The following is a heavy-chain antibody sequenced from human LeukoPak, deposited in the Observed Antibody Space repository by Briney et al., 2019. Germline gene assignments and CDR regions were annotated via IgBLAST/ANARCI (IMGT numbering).Heavy chain of an antibody. V-gene: IGHV3-21*01. D-gene: IGHD2-15*01. CDR2: ISSSSSYI. J-gene: IGHJ4*02. Sequence: GGSLRLCCAASGFTFSGYSMNWVRQAPGKGLEGVSSISSSSSYIYYADSVKGRFTISRDNAKNSLYLQMNSLRAEDTAVYHCARGATYCSGGSCMYYFDYWGQGTLVTVSS. CDR3: ARGATYCSGGSCMYYFDY. CDR1: GFTFSGYS.